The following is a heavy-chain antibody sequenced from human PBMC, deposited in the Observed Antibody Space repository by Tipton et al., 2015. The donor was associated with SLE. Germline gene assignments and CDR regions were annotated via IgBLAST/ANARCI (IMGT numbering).Heavy chain of an antibody. CDR2: ISDSGTT. J-gene: IGHJ5*02. CDR1: SGSISSAGYY. D-gene: IGHD5-12*01. Sequence: TLSLTCTVSSGSISSAGYYWSWIRQQPGKGLEWIGYISDSGTTYYNPSLKSRLTISQDTSENQFSLRLTSVTAADTAVYYCSRRSPRGDYDYWFDPWGQGTLVTVSS. CDR3: SRRSPRGDYDYWFDP. V-gene: IGHV4-31*03.